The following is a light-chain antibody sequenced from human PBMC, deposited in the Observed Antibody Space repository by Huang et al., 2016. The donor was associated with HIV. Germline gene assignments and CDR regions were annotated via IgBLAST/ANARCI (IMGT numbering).Light chain of an antibody. Sequence: IQMTQSPSSLSAFVGDRVTITCRARQDIGNYLNWYQQRSGEAPKLLIYSASNLQSGVPSRFSGSGSGTDFTLTINSLQPEDFATYYCQQGYNIPRTFGGGTKVEIK. V-gene: IGKV1-39*01. CDR1: QDIGNY. CDR3: QQGYNIPRT. CDR2: SAS. J-gene: IGKJ4*01.